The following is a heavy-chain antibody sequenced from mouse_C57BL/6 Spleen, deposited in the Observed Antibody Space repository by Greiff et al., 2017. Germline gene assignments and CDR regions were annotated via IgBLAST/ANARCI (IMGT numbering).Heavy chain of an antibody. CDR2: INPYNGGT. V-gene: IGHV1-19*01. CDR3: ARMPFAY. J-gene: IGHJ3*01. Sequence: EVQLQQSGPVLVKPGASVKMSCKASGYTFTDYYMNWVKQSHGKSLEWIGVINPYNGGTSYNQKFKGNATLTVDKPSRKAYMERNSLTSEDYAVYYCARMPFAYWGQGTLVTVSA. CDR1: GYTFTDYY.